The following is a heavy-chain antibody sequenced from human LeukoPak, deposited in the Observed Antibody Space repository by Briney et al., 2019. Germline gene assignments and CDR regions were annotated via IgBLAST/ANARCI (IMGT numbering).Heavy chain of an antibody. CDR2: FSYSGST. J-gene: IGHJ4*02. Sequence: SETLSLTCTVSGGSIRSSYYYWGWIRQPPGKGPEWIGYFSYSGSTNYNPSLKSRVTISVDTSKNQFSLNLSSVTAADTAVYYCARGPLDSGYTYFDYWGQGTLVSVAS. CDR1: GGSIRSSYYY. V-gene: IGHV4-61*05. D-gene: IGHD5-12*01. CDR3: ARGPLDSGYTYFDY.